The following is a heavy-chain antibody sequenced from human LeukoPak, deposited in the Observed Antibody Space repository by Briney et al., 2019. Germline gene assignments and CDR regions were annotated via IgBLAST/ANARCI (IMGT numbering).Heavy chain of an antibody. CDR3: ARDYYGSGSPPDY. D-gene: IGHD3-10*01. Sequence: GGSLRLSCAASGFTFSNYGMHWVRQAPGKGLEWVAFIRYDGSNKYYADSVKGRFTISRDNSKNTLYLQMNSLRAEDTAVYYCARDYYGSGSPPDYWGQGTLVTVSS. J-gene: IGHJ4*02. CDR2: IRYDGSNK. CDR1: GFTFSNYG. V-gene: IGHV3-30*02.